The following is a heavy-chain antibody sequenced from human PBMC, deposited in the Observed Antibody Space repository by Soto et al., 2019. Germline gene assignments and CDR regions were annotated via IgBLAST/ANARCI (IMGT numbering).Heavy chain of an antibody. Sequence: ASVKVSCKXSGFAFSNYYIHWVRQAPNRGLEWMGMISPMSNYTRYTQPFQGRVTMTRDTSTSTAFLELTKLTSEDTAVFYCVRADIQHFDHWGQGTLVTAPQ. CDR1: GFAFSNYY. CDR3: VRADIQHFDH. J-gene: IGHJ4*02. CDR2: ISPMSNYT. V-gene: IGHV1-46*01. D-gene: IGHD2-2*01.